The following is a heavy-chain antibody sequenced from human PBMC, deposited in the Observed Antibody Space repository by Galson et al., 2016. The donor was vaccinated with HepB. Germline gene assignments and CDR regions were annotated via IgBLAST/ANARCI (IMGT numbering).Heavy chain of an antibody. Sequence: SLRLSCAASGFTFSTYGMHWVRQAPGKGLEWVAVIWYGANNRDYADSVKGRFTISRDYSKNTLYLQMNSLRAEDTAVYYCARASQPYCSSTSCYAGYYYYYVKDVWGHVTTVTFSS. J-gene: IGHJ6*02. V-gene: IGHV3-33*01. CDR2: IWYGANNR. D-gene: IGHD2-2*01. CDR3: ARASQPYCSSTSCYAGYYYYYVKDV. CDR1: GFTFSTYG.